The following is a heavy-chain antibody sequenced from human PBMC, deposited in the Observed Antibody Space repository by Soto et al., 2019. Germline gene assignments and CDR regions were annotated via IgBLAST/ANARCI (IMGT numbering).Heavy chain of an antibody. D-gene: IGHD3-3*01. CDR1: GYTLTELS. Sequence: GASVKVSCKVSGYTLTELSMHWVRQAPGKGLERMGGFDPEDGETIYAQKCQGRVTMTEDTSTDTAYMKLSSLRSEDTAVYYCATVASGALFYYYMDVWGKGTTVTVSS. J-gene: IGHJ6*03. V-gene: IGHV1-24*01. CDR3: ATVASGALFYYYMDV. CDR2: FDPEDGET.